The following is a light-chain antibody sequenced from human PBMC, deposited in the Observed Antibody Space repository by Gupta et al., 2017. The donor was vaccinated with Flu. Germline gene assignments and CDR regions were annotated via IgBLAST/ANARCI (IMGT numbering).Light chain of an antibody. Sequence: DIVSTQPPGTLSLSTGERATLSCRASQSVSSSYLAWYQQKPGQPPRLLMYDTSTRATGIPDRFSGSGSGTEFTLTISRLEPEDFAFYYCQEYDSSQIMFGQGTRLE. CDR2: DTS. CDR3: QEYDSSQIM. V-gene: IGKV3-20*01. J-gene: IGKJ5*01. CDR1: QSVSSSY.